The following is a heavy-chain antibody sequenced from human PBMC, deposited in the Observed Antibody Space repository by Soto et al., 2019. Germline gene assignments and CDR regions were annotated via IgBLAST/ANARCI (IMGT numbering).Heavy chain of an antibody. V-gene: IGHV3-21*01. CDR3: ASLPLAARPHEQNYYYGMDV. J-gene: IGHJ6*02. D-gene: IGHD6-6*01. Sequence: EVQLVESGGGLVKPGGSLRLSCAASGFTFSSYSMNWVRQAPGKGLEWVSSISSSSSYIYYADSVKGRFTISRDNAKNSLYLQMNSLRAEETAVYYCASLPLAARPHEQNYYYGMDVWGQGTTVTVSS. CDR1: GFTFSSYS. CDR2: ISSSSSYI.